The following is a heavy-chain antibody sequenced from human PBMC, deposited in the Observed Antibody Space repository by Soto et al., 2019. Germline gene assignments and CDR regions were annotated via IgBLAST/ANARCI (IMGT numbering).Heavy chain of an antibody. J-gene: IGHJ6*02. CDR1: GFTFSSYA. CDR3: AKDMDIVVVPAAPTSYGMDV. V-gene: IGHV3-23*01. Sequence: EVQLLESGGGLVQPGGSLRLSCAASGFTFSSYATSWVRQAPGKGLEWVSAISGSGGSTYYADSVKGRFTISRDNSKNTLYLQMNSLRAEDTAVYYCAKDMDIVVVPAAPTSYGMDVWGQGTTVTVSS. D-gene: IGHD2-2*03. CDR2: ISGSGGST.